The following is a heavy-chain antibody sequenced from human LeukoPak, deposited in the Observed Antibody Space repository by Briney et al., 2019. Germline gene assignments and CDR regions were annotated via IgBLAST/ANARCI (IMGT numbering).Heavy chain of an antibody. V-gene: IGHV4-39*07. J-gene: IGHJ4*02. CDR2: IYYSGST. Sequence: NPSETLSLTCTVSGGSISSSSYYWGWIRQPPGKGLEWIGSIYYSGSTYYNPSLKSRVTISVDTSKNQFSLKLSSVTAADTAVYYCARVVRTERTGLVFDYWGQGTLVTVSS. D-gene: IGHD1-1*01. CDR3: ARVVRTERTGLVFDY. CDR1: GGSISSSSYY.